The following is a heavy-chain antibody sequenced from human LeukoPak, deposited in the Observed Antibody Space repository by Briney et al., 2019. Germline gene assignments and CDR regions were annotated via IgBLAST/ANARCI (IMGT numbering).Heavy chain of an antibody. V-gene: IGHV3-48*03. CDR3: AREYSGSYYRETGIDY. J-gene: IGHJ4*02. CDR2: ISSSGSTI. Sequence: GGSLRLSCAASGFTFSSYEMNWVRQAPGKGLEWASYISSSGSTIYYADSVKGRFTISRDNAKNSLYLQMNSLRAEDTAVYYCAREYSGSYYRETGIDYWGQGTLVTVSS. CDR1: GFTFSSYE. D-gene: IGHD1-26*01.